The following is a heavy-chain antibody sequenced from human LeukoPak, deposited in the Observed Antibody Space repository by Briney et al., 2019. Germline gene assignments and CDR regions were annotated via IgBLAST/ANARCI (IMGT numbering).Heavy chain of an antibody. CDR3: ASPYSGTYSYFDY. CDR1: GFTFSTYA. D-gene: IGHD1-26*01. V-gene: IGHV3-30-3*01. J-gene: IGHJ4*02. CDR2: TSYDGSNK. Sequence: GRSLRFSCVASGFTFSTYAMHWVRQAPGKGLEWVAVTSYDGSNKYYADSVKGRFTISRDNSKNTLYLQMNSLRAEDTAVYYCASPYSGTYSYFDYWGQGTLVTVSS.